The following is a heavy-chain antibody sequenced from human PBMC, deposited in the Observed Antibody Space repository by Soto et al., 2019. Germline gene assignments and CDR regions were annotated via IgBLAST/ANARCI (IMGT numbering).Heavy chain of an antibody. CDR2: IDGDGRRT. CDR3: ARCALHNFYMDV. Sequence: EVQVVESGGGLVQPGGSLRLSCAASGFTFSRDWMHWVRQAPGQGLVWVARIDGDGRRTNYADSVKGRVTISRDNAKNTLYRQRNSLRAEDTAVYYCARCALHNFYMDVWGKGTTVTVSS. CDR1: GFTFSRDW. V-gene: IGHV3-74*01. J-gene: IGHJ6*03.